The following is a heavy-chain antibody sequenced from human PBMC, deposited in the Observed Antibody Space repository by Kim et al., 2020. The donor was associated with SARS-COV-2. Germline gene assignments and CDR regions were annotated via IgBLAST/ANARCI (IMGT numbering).Heavy chain of an antibody. Sequence: YADSVKGRFTISREYSKNTLYLQMNSRRAEDTAVYYGAKRSGRDGYPFDYWGQGTLVTVSS. V-gene: IGHV3-23*03. J-gene: IGHJ4*02. CDR3: AKRSGRDGYPFDY. D-gene: IGHD5-12*01.